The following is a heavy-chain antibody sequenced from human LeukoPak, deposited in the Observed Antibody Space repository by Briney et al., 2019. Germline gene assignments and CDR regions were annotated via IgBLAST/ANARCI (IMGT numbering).Heavy chain of an antibody. V-gene: IGHV4-39*07. Sequence: PSETLSLTCTVSGVSISSSSYYWDWIRQPPGKGLEWFGSISYSGSTYYNPSLKSRVTISVDTSKNQFSLKLSSVTAADTAVYYCARNKRDVRYYDILTDYPKYFFDHWGQGTLVTVSS. CDR2: ISYSGST. D-gene: IGHD3-9*01. J-gene: IGHJ4*02. CDR3: ARNKRDVRYYDILTDYPKYFFDH. CDR1: GVSISSSSYY.